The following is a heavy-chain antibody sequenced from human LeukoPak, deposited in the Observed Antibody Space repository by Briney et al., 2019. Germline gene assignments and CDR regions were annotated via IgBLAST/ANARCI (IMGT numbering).Heavy chain of an antibody. Sequence: PGGSLRLSCAVSGSGFPFSKAWMSWVRQAPGKGLEWVGRIKSKTDGGTTDYAAPVKGRFSILRDDSKNTLYLQMDNLKTEDTAVYYCTTVGIWNMIQGEDRWGQGTLVAVSS. CDR3: TTVGIWNMIQGEDR. J-gene: IGHJ5*02. CDR2: IKSKTDGGTT. V-gene: IGHV3-15*01. D-gene: IGHD1/OR15-1a*01. CDR1: GSGFPFSKAW.